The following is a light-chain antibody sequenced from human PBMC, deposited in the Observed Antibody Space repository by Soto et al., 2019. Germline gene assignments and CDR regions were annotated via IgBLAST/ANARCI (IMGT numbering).Light chain of an antibody. CDR2: RDH. CDR3: AVWDDKLNGL. CDR1: TSNVERHY. J-gene: IGLJ3*02. Sequence: QSVLTQPPSASGTPGQRFIITCSGGTSNVERHYVYWYQHLPGTAPKLLSYRDHQRPSGVPDRFSASKSGISASLAISGLRSEDEADYYCAVWDDKLNGLFGGGTKLTVL. V-gene: IGLV1-47*01.